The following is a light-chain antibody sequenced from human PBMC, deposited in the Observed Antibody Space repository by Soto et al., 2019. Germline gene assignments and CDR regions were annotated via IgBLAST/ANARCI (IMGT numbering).Light chain of an antibody. J-gene: IGKJ1*01. V-gene: IGKV1-39*01. CDR3: QQSYSTPRT. CDR2: AAS. Sequence: DIQMTQSPSSLSASVGDRDTITCRASQSISSYLNWYQQKPGKAPKLLIYAASSLQSGVPSRFSGSGSGTEFTLTISSLQPEDFASYYCQQSYSTPRTFGQGTKVEIK. CDR1: QSISSY.